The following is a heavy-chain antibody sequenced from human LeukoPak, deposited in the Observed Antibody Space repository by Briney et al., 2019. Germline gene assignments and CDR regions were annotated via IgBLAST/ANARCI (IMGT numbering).Heavy chain of an antibody. CDR3: TRDSSDGRSYSEPDN. J-gene: IGHJ4*02. CDR2: ISSSSTTI. CDR1: GFTFSSHS. Sequence: GGSLRFSCAGSGFTFSSHSMKWVRQAPGKGLEWVLHISSSSTTIHYADPVKGRFTISRDNAENSLYLQMQSLRPEDTAVYYCTRDSSDGRSYSEPDNWGQGTLVTVSS. V-gene: IGHV3-48*04. D-gene: IGHD3-10*01.